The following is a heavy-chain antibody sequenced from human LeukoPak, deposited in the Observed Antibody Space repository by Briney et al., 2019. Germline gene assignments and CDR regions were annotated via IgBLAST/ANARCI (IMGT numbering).Heavy chain of an antibody. D-gene: IGHD3-16*01. CDR3: ANDLDY. CDR2: ITSGSSYI. V-gene: IGHV3-21*01. CDR1: GFTVSSNY. J-gene: IGHJ4*02. Sequence: PGGSLRLSCAASGFTVSSNYMSWVRQAPGQGLEWVSSITSGSSYIYYADSVKGRFTISRDNAKSSLYLQMNSLRAEDTAVYYCANDLDYWGQGTLVTVSS.